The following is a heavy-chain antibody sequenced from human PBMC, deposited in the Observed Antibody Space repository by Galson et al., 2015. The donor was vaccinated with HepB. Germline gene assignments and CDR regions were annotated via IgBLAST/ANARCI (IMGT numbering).Heavy chain of an antibody. CDR2: IKQDGSEK. CDR1: GFTFSNYW. V-gene: IGHV3-7*05. CDR3: ARDETTVVNGFDY. J-gene: IGHJ4*02. D-gene: IGHD4-23*01. Sequence: SLRLSCAASGFTFSNYWMSWVRQAPGKGLEWVVNIKQDGSEKYYVDSVKGRFTISRDNAKNSLYLQMNSLRVEDTAVYYCARDETTVVNGFDYWGQGTLVTVSS.